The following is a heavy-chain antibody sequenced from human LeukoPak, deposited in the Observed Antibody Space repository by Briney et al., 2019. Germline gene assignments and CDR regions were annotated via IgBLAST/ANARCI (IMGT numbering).Heavy chain of an antibody. J-gene: IGHJ4*02. V-gene: IGHV4-38-2*01. CDR1: GYSISSGYY. CDR2: IYHSGST. Sequence: PSETLSLICAVSGYSISSGYYWGWIRQPPGKGLEWIGSIYHSGSTYYNPSLKSRVTISVDTSKNQFSLKLSSVTAADTAVYYCARGDTMVRGVIGYWGQGTLVTVSS. D-gene: IGHD3-10*01. CDR3: ARGDTMVRGVIGY.